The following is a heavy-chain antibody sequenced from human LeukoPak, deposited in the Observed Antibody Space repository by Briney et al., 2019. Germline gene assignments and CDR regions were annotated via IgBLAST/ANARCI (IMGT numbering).Heavy chain of an antibody. CDR2: ISSSGSTI. CDR3: ARQRRYCSGGGCYSDDFDY. CDR1: GFTFSSYE. D-gene: IGHD2-15*01. J-gene: IGHJ4*02. V-gene: IGHV3-48*03. Sequence: GGSLRLSCAASGFTFSSYEMNWVRQAPGKGLEWVSYISSSGSTIYYADSVKGRFTISRDNAKNSLYLQMNSLRAEDTAVYYCARQRRYCSGGGCYSDDFDYWGQGTLVTVSS.